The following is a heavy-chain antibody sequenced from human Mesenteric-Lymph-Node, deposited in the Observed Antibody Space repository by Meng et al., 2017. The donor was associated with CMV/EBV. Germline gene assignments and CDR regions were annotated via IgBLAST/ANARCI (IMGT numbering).Heavy chain of an antibody. CDR3: ARGASMIVGSYYFDY. D-gene: IGHD3-22*01. V-gene: IGHV4-38-2*02. J-gene: IGHJ4*02. CDR2: MFRSGST. Sequence: SETLSLTCTVSGYSISSGYYWGWIRQPPGRGREWIGNMFRSGSTYYNPSLKSRVTISLDTSRDQFSLKLSSVTAADTAVYYCARGASMIVGSYYFDYWGQGTLVTVSS. CDR1: GYSISSGYY.